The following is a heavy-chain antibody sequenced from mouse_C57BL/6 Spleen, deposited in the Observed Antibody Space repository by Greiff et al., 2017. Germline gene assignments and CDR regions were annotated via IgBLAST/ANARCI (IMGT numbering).Heavy chain of an antibody. CDR2: IDPSDSET. J-gene: IGHJ3*01. CDR3: ARGRDGPFAY. D-gene: IGHD3-1*01. V-gene: IGHV1-52*01. CDR1: GYTFTSYW. Sequence: QVQLKQPGAELVRPGSSVKLSCKASGYTFTSYWMHWVKQRPIQGLEWIGNIDPSDSETHYNQKFKDKATLTVDKSSSTAYMQLSSLTSEDSAVYYCARGRDGPFAYWGQGTLVTVSA.